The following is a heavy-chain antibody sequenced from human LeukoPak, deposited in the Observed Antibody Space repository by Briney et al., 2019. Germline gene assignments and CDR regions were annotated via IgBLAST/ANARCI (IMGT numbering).Heavy chain of an antibody. J-gene: IGHJ6*02. V-gene: IGHV1-69*04. Sequence: ASVKVSCKASGGTFSSYAISWVRQAPGQGLEWMGRIIPILGIANYAQKFQGRVTITADKSTSTAYMELSSLRSEDTAVYYCASWTINGGCGNYYYYYGMDVWGQGTTVTVSS. CDR3: ASWTINGGCGNYYYYYGMDV. CDR2: IIPILGIA. D-gene: IGHD3/OR15-3a*01. CDR1: GGTFSSYA.